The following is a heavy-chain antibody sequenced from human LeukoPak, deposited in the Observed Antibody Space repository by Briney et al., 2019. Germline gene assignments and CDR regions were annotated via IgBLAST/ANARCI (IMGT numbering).Heavy chain of an antibody. CDR2: INPSGGST. CDR1: GYTFTSYY. D-gene: IGHD3-3*01. V-gene: IGHV1-46*01. Sequence: GASVKVSCKASGYTFTSYYMHRVRQAPGQGLEWMGIINPSGGSTSYAQKFQGRVTMTRDTSTSTVYMELSSLRSEDTAVYYCARGNFWSGWQAFVDYWGQGTLVTVSS. CDR3: ARGNFWSGWQAFVDY. J-gene: IGHJ4*02.